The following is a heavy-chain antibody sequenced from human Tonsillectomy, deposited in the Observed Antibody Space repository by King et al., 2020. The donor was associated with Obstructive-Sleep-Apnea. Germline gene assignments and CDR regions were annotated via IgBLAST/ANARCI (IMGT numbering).Heavy chain of an antibody. CDR1: GYTFTSYY. D-gene: IGHD2-21*02. CDR3: ARELAYCGGDCYSVGGSYYYGMDV. Sequence: QLVQSGAEVKKPGASVKVSCKASGYTFTSYYMHWVRQAPGQGLEWMGIINPSGGSTCYAQKFQGRVTMTRDTSTSTGDMELSSLGSEDTAVDYCARELAYCGGDCYSVGGSYYYGMDVWGQGTTVTVSS. V-gene: IGHV1-46*01. CDR2: INPSGGST. J-gene: IGHJ6*02.